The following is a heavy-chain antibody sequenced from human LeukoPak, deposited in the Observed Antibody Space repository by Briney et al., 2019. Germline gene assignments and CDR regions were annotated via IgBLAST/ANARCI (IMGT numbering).Heavy chain of an antibody. Sequence: ASVKVSCKASGYTFTGYYMHWVRQAPGQGLEWMGRINPNSGGTNYAQKFQGRVTMTRDTSISTAYMELSRLRSDDTAVCYCASFSNYGSGSYYTHDYWGQGTLVTVSS. J-gene: IGHJ4*02. V-gene: IGHV1-2*06. CDR2: INPNSGGT. CDR3: ASFSNYGSGSYYTHDY. CDR1: GYTFTGYY. D-gene: IGHD3-10*01.